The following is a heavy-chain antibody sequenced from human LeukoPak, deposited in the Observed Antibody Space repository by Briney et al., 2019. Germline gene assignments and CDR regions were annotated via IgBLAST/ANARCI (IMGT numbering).Heavy chain of an antibody. V-gene: IGHV3-23*01. Sequence: GVSLRLSCAAFSGFAMSWVRQAPGRGLEWVSANNGRGDDTYYPDSVKGRFTISRDNSNNTLYLQMNSLRAEDTAVYYCAKGHRSSSSFFDSWGQGILVTVSS. J-gene: IGHJ4*02. CDR2: NNGRGDDT. D-gene: IGHD6-19*01. CDR1: SGFA. CDR3: AKGHRSSSSFFDS.